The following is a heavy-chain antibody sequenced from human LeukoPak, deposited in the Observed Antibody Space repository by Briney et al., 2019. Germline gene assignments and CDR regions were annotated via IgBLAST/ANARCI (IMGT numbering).Heavy chain of an antibody. V-gene: IGHV1-18*01. CDR1: GYTFTSYG. CDR2: ISAYNGNT. J-gene: IGHJ6*02. D-gene: IGHD3-10*01. CDR3: ARAPGYYGSGNNRYYYYGMDV. Sequence: GASVKVSCKASGYTFTSYGISWVRQAPGQGLEWMGWISAYNGNTNYAQKLQGRVTMTTDTSTSTAYMELRSLRSDDTAVYYCARAPGYYGSGNNRYYYYGMDVWGQGTTVTVSS.